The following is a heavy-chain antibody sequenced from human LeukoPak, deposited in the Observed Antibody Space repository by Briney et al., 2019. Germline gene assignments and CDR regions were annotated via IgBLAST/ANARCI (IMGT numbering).Heavy chain of an antibody. D-gene: IGHD3-16*01. J-gene: IGHJ4*02. CDR1: SFTFSDYW. CDR3: ARFNYDSKYYDY. Sequence: GGSLRLSCVASSFTFSDYWMPWVRQAPGKGLVWVSRINSDGSSTNYADSVKGRFTISRDNAKNTLYLQMNSLRAEDTAVYYCARFNYDSKYYDYWGQGTLVTVSS. V-gene: IGHV3-74*01. CDR2: INSDGSST.